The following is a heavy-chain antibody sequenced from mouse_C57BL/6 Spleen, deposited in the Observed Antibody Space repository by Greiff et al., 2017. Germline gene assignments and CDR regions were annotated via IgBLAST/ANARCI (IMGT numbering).Heavy chain of an antibody. Sequence: EVQGVESGGGLVQPGGSLSLSCAASGFTFTDYYMSWVRQPPGKALEWLGFIRNKANGYTTEYSASVKGRFTISRDNSQSILYLQMNALRSEDSATYYCARYYYGSSPGFAYWGQGTLVTVSA. D-gene: IGHD1-1*01. CDR2: IRNKANGYTT. V-gene: IGHV7-3*01. J-gene: IGHJ3*01. CDR3: ARYYYGSSPGFAY. CDR1: GFTFTDYY.